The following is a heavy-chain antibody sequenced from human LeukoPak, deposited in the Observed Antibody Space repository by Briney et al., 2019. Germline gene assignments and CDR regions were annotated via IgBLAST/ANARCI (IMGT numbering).Heavy chain of an antibody. CDR1: GFTFSNAW. CDR3: AREWQYQFDY. V-gene: IGHV4-38-2*02. J-gene: IGHJ4*02. CDR2: VYHSGIT. Sequence: GSLRLSCAASGFTFSNAWMSWVRQSPGEGLEWIGSVYHSGITYYTPSLKSRVSISVDTSKNQLSLKVTSVTASDTAVYYCAREWQYQFDYWGQGSLVTVSS. D-gene: IGHD2/OR15-2a*01.